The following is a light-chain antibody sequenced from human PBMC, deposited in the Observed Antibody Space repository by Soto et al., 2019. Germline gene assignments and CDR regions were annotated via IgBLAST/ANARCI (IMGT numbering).Light chain of an antibody. V-gene: IGKV3-11*01. Sequence: EIVLTQSPATLSLSPGERATLSCRASQSVSSYLDWYQQKPGQAPRLLIYDASNRATGIPARFSGSGSGTDFTLTISSLEPEDFAVYYCQQRSNWPPLTFGGGTKLEIK. J-gene: IGKJ4*01. CDR1: QSVSSY. CDR2: DAS. CDR3: QQRSNWPPLT.